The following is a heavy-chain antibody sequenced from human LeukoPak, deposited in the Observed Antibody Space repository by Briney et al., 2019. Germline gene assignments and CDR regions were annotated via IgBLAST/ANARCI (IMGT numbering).Heavy chain of an antibody. CDR1: GGSISSYY. J-gene: IGHJ6*02. Sequence: SETLSLTCTVSGGSISSYYWSWIRQSPEKGLEWIGEMSHTGATNYNPSLKSRVTVSVDTSKKQFSLNLRSVTAADTAVYYCARGLHYNILTGGMDVWGQGTTVIVSS. CDR2: MSHTGAT. V-gene: IGHV4-34*01. D-gene: IGHD3-9*01. CDR3: ARGLHYNILTGGMDV.